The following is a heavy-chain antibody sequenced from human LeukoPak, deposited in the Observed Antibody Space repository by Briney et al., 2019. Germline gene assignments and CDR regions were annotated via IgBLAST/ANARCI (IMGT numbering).Heavy chain of an antibody. D-gene: IGHD3-10*01. CDR2: INHSGST. CDR3: ARSPPRYGSGSSYFDY. J-gene: IGHJ4*02. Sequence: SETLSLTCAVYGGSFSGYYWSWIRQPPGKGLEWIGEINHSGSTNYNPSLKSRVTISVATSKNQFSLKLSSVTAADTAVYYCARSPPRYGSGSSYFDYWGQGTLVTVSS. CDR1: GGSFSGYY. V-gene: IGHV4-34*01.